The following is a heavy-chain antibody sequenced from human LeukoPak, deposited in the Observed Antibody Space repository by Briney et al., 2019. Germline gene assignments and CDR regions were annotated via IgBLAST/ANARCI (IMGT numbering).Heavy chain of an antibody. J-gene: IGHJ6*02. CDR2: ISYDGSNK. Sequence: TGGSLRLSCAASGFTFSSYGMHWVRQAPGKGLEWVAVISYDGSNKYYADSVKGRFTISRDNSKNTLYLQMNSLRAEDTAVYYCAVVIRDYYYGMDVWGQGTTVTVSS. CDR1: GFTFSSYG. V-gene: IGHV3-30*03. D-gene: IGHD2/OR15-2a*01. CDR3: AVVIRDYYYGMDV.